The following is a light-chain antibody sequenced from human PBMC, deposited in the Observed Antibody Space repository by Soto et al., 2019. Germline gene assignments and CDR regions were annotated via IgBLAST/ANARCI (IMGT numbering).Light chain of an antibody. J-gene: IGKJ1*01. Sequence: EKVMTQSPATLSVSPGERATLSCRASQSVSSNLAWYQQKPGQAPRLLSYDASTRATGIPARFSGSGSGTEFPLTISSLQSEDLAVYYCQQYDDWPETFGQGTKVEIK. CDR1: QSVSSN. V-gene: IGKV3-15*01. CDR2: DAS. CDR3: QQYDDWPET.